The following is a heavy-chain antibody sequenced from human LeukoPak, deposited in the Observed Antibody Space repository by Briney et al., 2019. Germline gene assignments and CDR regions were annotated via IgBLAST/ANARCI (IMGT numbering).Heavy chain of an antibody. V-gene: IGHV3-7*01. CDR1: RFALSSYW. J-gene: IGHJ4*02. CDR3: ARDGIAAAGTEFDY. Sequence: PGGSLRLSCAASRFALSSYWMSWVRQAPGKGLEWVANIKQDGSEKYYVDSVKGRFTISRDNAKNSLYLQMNSLRAEDTAVYYCARDGIAAAGTEFDYWGQGTLVTVSS. CDR2: IKQDGSEK. D-gene: IGHD6-13*01.